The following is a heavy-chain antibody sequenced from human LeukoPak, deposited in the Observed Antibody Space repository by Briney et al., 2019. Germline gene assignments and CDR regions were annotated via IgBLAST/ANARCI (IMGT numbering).Heavy chain of an antibody. CDR1: TFTFSSYG. Sequence: GGSLRLSCAASTFTFSSYGMHWVRQAPGTGPEWVAFIQYDGSKRYYADSVKGRFTISRDDSRNTLYLQMNSLRPEDTALYYCANTMYGSAWSPFDYWGRGTLVTVSS. V-gene: IGHV3-30*02. CDR3: ANTMYGSAWSPFDY. CDR2: IQYDGSKR. D-gene: IGHD6-19*01. J-gene: IGHJ4*02.